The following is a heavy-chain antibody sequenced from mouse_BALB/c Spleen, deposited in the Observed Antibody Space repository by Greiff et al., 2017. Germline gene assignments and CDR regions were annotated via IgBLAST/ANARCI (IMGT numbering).Heavy chain of an antibody. J-gene: IGHJ2*01. Sequence: QVQLKQSAAELARPGASVKMSCKASGYTFTSCTMHWVKQRPGQGLEWIGYINPSSGYTEYNQKFKDKTTLTADKSSSTAYMQLSSLTSEDSAVYYCAREVLFDYWGQGTTLTVSS. CDR3: AREVLFDY. CDR2: INPSSGYT. V-gene: IGHV1-4*02. CDR1: GYTFTSCT.